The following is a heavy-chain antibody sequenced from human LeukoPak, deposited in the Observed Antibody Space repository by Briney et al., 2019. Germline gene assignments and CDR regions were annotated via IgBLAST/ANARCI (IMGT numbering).Heavy chain of an antibody. CDR1: GGSISRSSYY. CDR3: ARATREAEEAYYFDY. D-gene: IGHD5-12*01. V-gene: IGHV4-61*02. J-gene: IGHJ4*02. CDR2: IYASGST. Sequence: PSETLSLTCTVSGGSISRSSYYWSWVRQPAGKGLEWIGRIYASGSTNYHPSLQSRVTMSIDTSKNQFSLKLNSVTAADTAVYYCARATREAEEAYYFDYWGQGTLVTVSS.